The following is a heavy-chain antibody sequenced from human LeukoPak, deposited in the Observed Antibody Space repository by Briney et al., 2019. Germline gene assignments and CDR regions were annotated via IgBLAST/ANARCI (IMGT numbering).Heavy chain of an antibody. J-gene: IGHJ4*02. D-gene: IGHD1-7*01. CDR3: ASDSGELGSTLPFDY. CDR2: IKQDGSER. V-gene: IGHV3-7*01. Sequence: GGSLRLSCAGSGFTFSSYWMSWVRQAPGKGLEWVANIKQDGSERYYVDSVKGRFTISRDNAKNSLYLQMNSLRAEDTAVYYCASDSGELGSTLPFDYWGQGTRVTVSS. CDR1: GFTFSSYW.